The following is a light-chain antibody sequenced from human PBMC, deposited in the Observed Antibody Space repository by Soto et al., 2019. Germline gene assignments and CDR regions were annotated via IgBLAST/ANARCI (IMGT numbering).Light chain of an antibody. J-gene: IGKJ3*01. Sequence: EIVLTQSPGTLSLSPGERATLSCRASQSVSSSSLAWYQQKPGQAPRLLIYGASSRATGIPDRFSGSGSGTDFTLNISRLEPEDFAVYYCQQYGSSPFTFGPGSKVDIK. CDR2: GAS. CDR1: QSVSSSS. V-gene: IGKV3-20*01. CDR3: QQYGSSPFT.